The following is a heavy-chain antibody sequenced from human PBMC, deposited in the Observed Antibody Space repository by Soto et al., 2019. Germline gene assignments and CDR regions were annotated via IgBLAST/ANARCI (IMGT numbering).Heavy chain of an antibody. CDR2: ISSSSSYI. CDR1: GFTFSSYS. V-gene: IGHV3-21*01. CDR3: ARDTFDSSGYLFDY. J-gene: IGHJ4*02. Sequence: EVQLVESGGGLVKPGGSLRLSCAASGFTFSSYSMNWVRQAPGKGLEWVSSISSSSSYIYYADSVKGRFTISRDNAKNSLYLKMNSLRAEDTDVYYFARDTFDSSGYLFDYWGQGTLVTVSS. D-gene: IGHD3-22*01.